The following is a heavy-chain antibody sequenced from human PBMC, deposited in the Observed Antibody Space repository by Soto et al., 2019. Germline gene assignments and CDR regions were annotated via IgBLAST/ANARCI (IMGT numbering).Heavy chain of an antibody. Sequence: QVQLVQSGAEVKKPGASVKVSCKASGYTFTSYYMPWVRQAPGQGLEWMGIINPSGGSTSYAQKLQDIVSMTRDTSAHTVDMELSSLRSEETAVHYCARASPVVVVAVHHHDAFVIWGQGTMVTVSS. CDR1: GYTFTSYY. J-gene: IGHJ3*02. CDR2: INPSGGST. D-gene: IGHD2-15*01. CDR3: ARASPVVVVAVHHHDAFVI. V-gene: IGHV1-46*03.